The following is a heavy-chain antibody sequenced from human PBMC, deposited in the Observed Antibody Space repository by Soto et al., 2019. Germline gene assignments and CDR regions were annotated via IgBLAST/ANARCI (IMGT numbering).Heavy chain of an antibody. J-gene: IGHJ3*02. V-gene: IGHV1-18*01. CDR3: ARDGPMDRAFDI. D-gene: IGHD3-10*01. CDR1: GGTFSSYA. CDR2: ISAYNGNT. Sequence: GASVKVSCKASGGTFSSYAISWVRQAPGQGLEWMGWISAYNGNTNYAQKLQGRVTMTTDTSTSTAYMELRSLRSDDTAVYYCARDGPMDRAFDIWGQGTMVTVSS.